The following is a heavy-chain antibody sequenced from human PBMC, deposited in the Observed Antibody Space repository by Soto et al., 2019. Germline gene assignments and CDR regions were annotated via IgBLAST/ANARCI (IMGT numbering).Heavy chain of an antibody. J-gene: IGHJ4*02. CDR3: TRPRESAAGTGGGDY. D-gene: IGHD6-13*01. CDR2: IRSKANSYAT. Sequence: GGSLRLSCAASGFTFSGSAMHWVRQASGKGLEWVGRIRSKANSYATAYAASVKGRFTISRDDSKNTAYLQMNSLKTEDTAVYYCTRPRESAAGTGGGDYWGQGTLVTVSS. V-gene: IGHV3-73*01. CDR1: GFTFSGSA.